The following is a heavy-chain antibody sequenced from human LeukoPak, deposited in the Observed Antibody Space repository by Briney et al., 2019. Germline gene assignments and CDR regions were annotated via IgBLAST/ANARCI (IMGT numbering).Heavy chain of an antibody. J-gene: IGHJ4*02. V-gene: IGHV3-7*01. CDR1: GFTFNSYW. CDR3: ARETLVEVAYFDF. CDR2: IKQDGSEK. Sequence: PGGSLRLSCAASGFTFNSYWMNWVRQAPGKGLEWVANIKQDGSEKYYVDSVKGRFTISRDNAKNSLYLQMNNLRAEDTAVYYCARETLVEVAYFDFWGQGTLVTVSS.